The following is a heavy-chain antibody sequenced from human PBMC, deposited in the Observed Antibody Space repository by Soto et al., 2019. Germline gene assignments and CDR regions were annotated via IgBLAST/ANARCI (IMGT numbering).Heavy chain of an antibody. D-gene: IGHD6-19*01. J-gene: IGHJ4*02. CDR3: ARAKYSSGWPSDY. Sequence: SETLSLTCTVSGGDFSNYYWSWIRQPPGKGLEWIGYVYYSGSTNYNPSLESRVTISLDTPKKQFSLRLSSVTAADTAVYYCARAKYSSGWPSDYWGQGTLVTVS. CDR1: GGDFSNYY. CDR2: VYYSGST. V-gene: IGHV4-59*01.